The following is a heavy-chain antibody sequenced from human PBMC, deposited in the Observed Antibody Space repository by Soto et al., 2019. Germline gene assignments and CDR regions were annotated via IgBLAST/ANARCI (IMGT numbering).Heavy chain of an antibody. V-gene: IGHV3-30*18. D-gene: IGHD1-26*01. CDR3: AKGPPEGAQPAGFDD. CDR2: ISYDGSIK. Sequence: QVLLVESGGGVVQPGRSLRLSGVVSGFTFSSYGMHWVRQAPGKGLEWVAVISYDGSIKYYADSVKGRFTISRDNSKNTLYLQMNSLRVEDTAVYYCAKGPPEGAQPAGFDDWGQGTLVTVSS. CDR1: GFTFSSYG. J-gene: IGHJ4*02.